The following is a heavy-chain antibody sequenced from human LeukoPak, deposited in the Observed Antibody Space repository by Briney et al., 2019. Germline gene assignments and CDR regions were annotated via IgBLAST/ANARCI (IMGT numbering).Heavy chain of an antibody. CDR2: IYYSGST. CDR1: GGPISSYY. V-gene: IGHV4-59*01. Sequence: SETLSLTCTVSGGPISSYYWSWIRQPPGKGLEWIGYIYYSGSTNYNPSLKSRVTISVDTSKNQFSLKLSSVTAADTAVYYCARGRTIAVAGNPSSGFWFDPWGQGTLVTVSS. CDR3: ARGRTIAVAGNPSSGFWFDP. J-gene: IGHJ5*02. D-gene: IGHD6-19*01.